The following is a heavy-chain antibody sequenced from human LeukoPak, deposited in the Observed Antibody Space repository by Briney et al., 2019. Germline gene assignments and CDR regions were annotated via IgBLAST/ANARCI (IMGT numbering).Heavy chain of an antibody. J-gene: IGHJ3*02. CDR1: GFTFSSYA. CDR2: ISGSGGST. CDR3: AKGNNYGGKAGRGAFDI. Sequence: QAGGSLRLSCAASGFTFSSYAMSWVRQAPGKGLEWVSAISGSGGSTYYADSVKGRFTISRDNSKNTLYLQMNSLRAEDTAVYYCAKGNNYGGKAGRGAFDIWGQGTMVTVSS. V-gene: IGHV3-23*01. D-gene: IGHD4-23*01.